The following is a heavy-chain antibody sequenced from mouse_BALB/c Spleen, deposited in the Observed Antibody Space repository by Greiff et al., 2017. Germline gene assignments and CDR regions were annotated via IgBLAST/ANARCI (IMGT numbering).Heavy chain of an antibody. Sequence: QVQLQQPGAELVKPGASVKLSCKASGYTFTSYTMHWVKQRPGQGLEWIGYINPSSGYTEYNQKFKDKTTLTADKSSSTAYMQLSSLTSEDSAVYYCARSTVVASYYYAMDYWGQGTSVTVSS. V-gene: IGHV1-4*02. CDR1: GYTFTSYT. D-gene: IGHD1-1*01. J-gene: IGHJ4*01. CDR3: ARSTVVASYYYAMDY. CDR2: INPSSGYT.